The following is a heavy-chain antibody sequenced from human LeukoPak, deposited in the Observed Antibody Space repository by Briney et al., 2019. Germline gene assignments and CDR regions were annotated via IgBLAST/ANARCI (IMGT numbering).Heavy chain of an antibody. Sequence: GGSLRLSCAASGFTVSSYYMNWVRQAPGKELEWVSVIYTGGGRYYADSVRGRFTISRDTSKNMVFLQMNSLRVEDTAVYYCAKANYGSGSYYNVWGQGTLVTVSS. CDR2: IYTGGGR. CDR3: AKANYGSGSYYNV. D-gene: IGHD3-10*01. V-gene: IGHV3-53*01. J-gene: IGHJ4*02. CDR1: GFTVSSYY.